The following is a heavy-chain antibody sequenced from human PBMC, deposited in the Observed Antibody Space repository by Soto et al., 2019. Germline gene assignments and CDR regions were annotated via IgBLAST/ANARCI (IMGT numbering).Heavy chain of an antibody. CDR1: GGSISDHY. D-gene: IGHD3-10*01. CDR3: ATRFYPPGVFFDY. V-gene: IGHV4-59*11. J-gene: IGHJ4*02. Sequence: PSETLALTCTVSGGSISDHYYMWIRQYPGKGLEYIGYIRNGGSTNYNPSLKSRVIISVDTSKNQFSLKLTSVTAADTAVYYCATRFYPPGVFFDYWGQGTPVPVSS. CDR2: IRNGGST.